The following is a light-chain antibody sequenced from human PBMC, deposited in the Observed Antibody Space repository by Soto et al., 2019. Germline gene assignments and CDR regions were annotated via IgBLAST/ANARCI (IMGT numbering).Light chain of an antibody. CDR2: GAS. CDR3: QQYGSSPYI. CDR1: QSVSSSY. J-gene: IGKJ2*01. V-gene: IGKV3-20*01. Sequence: EIVLTQSPGTLSLSPGERATLSCRASQSVSSSYLAWYQQKPGQAPRLLIYGASSRATGIPDRFSGSGSGTDFTLTISRLEPEDFEVYYCQQYGSSPYILGQGTKLEIK.